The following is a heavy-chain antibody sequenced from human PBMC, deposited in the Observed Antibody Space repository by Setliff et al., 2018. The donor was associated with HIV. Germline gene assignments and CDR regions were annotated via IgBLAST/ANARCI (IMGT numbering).Heavy chain of an antibody. CDR2: ISGSGGST. D-gene: IGHD6-13*01. CDR1: GFTFSSYA. V-gene: IGHV3-23*01. CDR3: AKRLAGSNTWYEFDA. Sequence: LRLSCAASGFTFSSYAMNWVRQAPGKGLEWVSGISGSGGSTYYADSVKGRFTISRDNSKNTNTLYLQMNSLRAEDTAVYYCAKRLAGSNTWYEFDAWGQGTLVTVSS. J-gene: IGHJ4*02.